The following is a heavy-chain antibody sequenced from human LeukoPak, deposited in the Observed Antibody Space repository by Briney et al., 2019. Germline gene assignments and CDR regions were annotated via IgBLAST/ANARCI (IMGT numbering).Heavy chain of an antibody. D-gene: IGHD1-1*01. CDR1: GYYISSGFY. CDR3: ARAVGLTQGGTFDY. V-gene: IGHV4-38-2*02. CDR2: IFHSATT. J-gene: IGHJ4*02. Sequence: SETLSLKCTVSGYYISSGFYWGWIRQPPGKGLEWIGNIFHSATTHYNSSLKSRVTISVDTSKNQLSLKLSSVTAADTAVYYCARAVGLTQGGTFDYWGQGTLVTVSS.